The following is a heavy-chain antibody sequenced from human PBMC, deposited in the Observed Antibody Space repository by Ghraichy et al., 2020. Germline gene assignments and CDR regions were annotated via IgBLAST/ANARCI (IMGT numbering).Heavy chain of an antibody. Sequence: SETLSLTCTVSGGSISSYYWSWIRQPPGKGLEWIGYIYYSGSTNYNPSLKSRVTTSVDTSKNQFSLKLSSVTAADTAVYYCARDFHRPYYDFWSGYPHYYYMDVWGKGTTVTVSS. CDR1: GGSISSYY. CDR3: ARDFHRPYYDFWSGYPHYYYMDV. V-gene: IGHV4-59*01. CDR2: IYYSGST. J-gene: IGHJ6*03. D-gene: IGHD3-3*01.